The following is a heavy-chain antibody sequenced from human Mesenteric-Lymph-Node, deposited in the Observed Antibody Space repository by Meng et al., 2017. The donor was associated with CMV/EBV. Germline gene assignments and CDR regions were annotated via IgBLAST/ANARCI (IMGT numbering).Heavy chain of an antibody. CDR2: INHSGST. CDR1: GGSFSGYY. CDR3: ARHQRWLKSEGGFNY. D-gene: IGHD4-23*01. V-gene: IGHV4-34*01. Sequence: QVHLEEWVAGLLTPSETLSLTCAVYGGSFSGYYWSWIRQPPGKGLEWIGEINHSGSTNYNPSLKSRVTISVDTSKNQFSLKLSSVTAADTAVYYCARHQRWLKSEGGFNYWGQGTLVTVSS. J-gene: IGHJ4*02.